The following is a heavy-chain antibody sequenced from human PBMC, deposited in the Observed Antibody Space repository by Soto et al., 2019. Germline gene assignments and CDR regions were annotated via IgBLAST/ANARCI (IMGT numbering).Heavy chain of an antibody. V-gene: IGHV1-69*12. CDR1: GTTFSNFA. CDR3: VRGPVYEGYFDY. J-gene: IGHJ4*02. Sequence: QVRLVQSGAEVKKTGSSVKVSCEASGTTFSNFAIGWVRQAPGQGLEWMGGIILPFGTPNYAQKFQGRVTISADESMTTAYMELRGLRSEDTAVYYCVRGPVYEGYFDYWGQGTLVTVSS. D-gene: IGHD3-22*01. CDR2: IILPFGTP.